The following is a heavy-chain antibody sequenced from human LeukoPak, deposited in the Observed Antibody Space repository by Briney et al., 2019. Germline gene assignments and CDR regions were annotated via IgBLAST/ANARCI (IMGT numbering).Heavy chain of an antibody. J-gene: IGHJ4*02. D-gene: IGHD3-10*01. Sequence: GGSLRLSCTASGFTFGDYAMSWVRQAPGKGLEWVGFIRSKAYGGTTEYAASVKGRSTISRDDSKSIAYLQMNSLKTEDTAVYYCTRVAGGYYGSGSTTWGQGTLVTVSS. CDR1: GFTFGDYA. V-gene: IGHV3-49*04. CDR3: TRVAGGYYGSGSTT. CDR2: IRSKAYGGTT.